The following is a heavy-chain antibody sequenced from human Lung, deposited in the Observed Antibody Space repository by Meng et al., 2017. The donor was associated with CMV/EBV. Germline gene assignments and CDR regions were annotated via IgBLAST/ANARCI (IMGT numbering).Heavy chain of an antibody. CDR3: ATVHASGTFDY. D-gene: IGHD5-12*01. Sequence: ASXXVSCKVSGYTPSGLSRHWVRQAPGKGREWMGYSDPEDGDSLYAQKFQGRVTMTEDTSADTAYMELSSLRSEDTAVYYCATVHASGTFDYWGQGTMVTVSS. CDR1: GYTPSGLS. J-gene: IGHJ3*01. CDR2: SDPEDGDS. V-gene: IGHV1-24*01.